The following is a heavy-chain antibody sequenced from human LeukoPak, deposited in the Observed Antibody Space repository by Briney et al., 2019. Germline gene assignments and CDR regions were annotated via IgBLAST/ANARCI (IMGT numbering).Heavy chain of an antibody. CDR3: ARDQWRLFDY. CDR2: IKEDGSDT. V-gene: IGHV3-7*04. D-gene: IGHD2-21*02. Sequence: GGSLRLSCAASGFTFSNYWMSWVRQAPGKGLEWVANIKEDGSDTYFVDSVRGRFTISRDNAKNLLSLHMNSLRGEDTAVYYCARDQWRLFDYWGQGTLVTVSS. J-gene: IGHJ4*02. CDR1: GFTFSNYW.